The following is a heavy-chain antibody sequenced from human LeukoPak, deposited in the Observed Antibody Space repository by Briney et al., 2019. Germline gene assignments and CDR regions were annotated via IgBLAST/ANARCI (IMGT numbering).Heavy chain of an antibody. CDR1: GYTFTSYD. J-gene: IGHJ4*02. V-gene: IGHV7-4-1*02. D-gene: IGHD2-15*01. Sequence: GASVKVSCKASGYTFTSYDINWVRRAPGQGPEWMGWINTDTGDPTYAQGFTGRFVFSLDTSATTAYLQISSLKAEDTATYYCARYFCGGGSCYPFDYWGQGTLVTVSS. CDR3: ARYFCGGGSCYPFDY. CDR2: INTDTGDP.